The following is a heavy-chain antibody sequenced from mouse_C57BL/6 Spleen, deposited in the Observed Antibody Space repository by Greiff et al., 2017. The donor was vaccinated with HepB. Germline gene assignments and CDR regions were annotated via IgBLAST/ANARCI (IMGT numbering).Heavy chain of an antibody. V-gene: IGHV1-52*01. J-gene: IGHJ3*01. CDR3: ASSHPVVAKGFAY. Sequence: VQLQQPGAELVRPGSSVKLSCKASGYTFTSYWMHWVKQRPIQGLEWIGNIDPSDSETHYNQKFKDKATLTVDKSSSTAYMQLSSLTSEDSAVYYCASSHPVVAKGFAYWGQGTLVTVSA. CDR1: GYTFTSYW. D-gene: IGHD1-1*01. CDR2: IDPSDSET.